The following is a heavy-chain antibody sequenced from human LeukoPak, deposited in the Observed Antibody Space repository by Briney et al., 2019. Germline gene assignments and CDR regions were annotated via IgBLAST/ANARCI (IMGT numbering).Heavy chain of an antibody. CDR2: IYYSGST. Sequence: KPSETLSLTCTVSGDSISNYYWSWIRQSPGKGLEWIGYIYYSGSTNYNPSLKSRVTISVDTSKDQFSLKLSSVTAADTAVYYCARLSPYGMDVWGQGTTVTVSS. CDR1: GDSISNYY. V-gene: IGHV4-59*08. CDR3: ARLSPYGMDV. J-gene: IGHJ6*02.